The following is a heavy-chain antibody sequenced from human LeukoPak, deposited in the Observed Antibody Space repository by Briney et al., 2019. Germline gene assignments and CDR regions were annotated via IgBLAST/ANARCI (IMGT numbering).Heavy chain of an antibody. V-gene: IGHV3-23*01. Sequence: GGSLRLSCAASGFTFSRNAMSWVRQAPGKGLEWVSSISGSGGSTYYADSVKGRFTISRDNSKNTLYLQMNSLRAEDTAVYYCARGSWRLVRGAASFESLGQGTLVTVSS. CDR1: GFTFSRNA. CDR2: ISGSGGST. J-gene: IGHJ4*02. D-gene: IGHD3-10*01. CDR3: ARGSWRLVRGAASFES.